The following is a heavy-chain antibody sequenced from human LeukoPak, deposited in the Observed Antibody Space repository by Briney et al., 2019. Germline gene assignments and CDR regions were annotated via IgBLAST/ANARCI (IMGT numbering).Heavy chain of an antibody. CDR1: GFTFSGSA. Sequence: GGSLRLSCAASGFTFSGSAMHWVRQASGKGLEWVGRIRSKANSYATAYAASVKGRFTISRDDSKNTAYLQMNSLKTEDTAVYYCTRPITIFGAYDYMDVWGKGTTVTVSS. CDR3: TRPITIFGAYDYMDV. D-gene: IGHD3-3*01. V-gene: IGHV3-73*01. CDR2: IRSKANSYAT. J-gene: IGHJ6*03.